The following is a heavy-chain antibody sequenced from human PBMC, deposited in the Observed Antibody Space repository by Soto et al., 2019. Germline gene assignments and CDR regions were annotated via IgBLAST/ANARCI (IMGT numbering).Heavy chain of an antibody. D-gene: IGHD1-26*01. CDR3: ARDSRATGAGAFDI. J-gene: IGHJ3*02. CDR2: IYSGGAT. V-gene: IGHV3-NL1*01. Sequence: GGSLRLSCAASGFTFSDYAMHWVRQAPGKGLEWVTVIYSGGATYYAASVKGRFTISRDNSKNTLYLQMNSLRAEDTAAHYCARDSRATGAGAFDIWGLGTMVTVSS. CDR1: GFTFSDYA.